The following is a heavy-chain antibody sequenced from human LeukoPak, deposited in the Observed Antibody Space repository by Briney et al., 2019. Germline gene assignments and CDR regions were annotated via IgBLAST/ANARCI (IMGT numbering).Heavy chain of an antibody. Sequence: QPGGSLRLSCVASGFTFSSYWMSCVRQAPGKGLEWVANIKQDGSEKYYVDSVKGRFTISRDNAKNSLYLQMNSLRVEDTAVYYCARDGQQLGFWGQGTLVIVSS. CDR2: IKQDGSEK. J-gene: IGHJ4*02. D-gene: IGHD6-13*01. V-gene: IGHV3-7*04. CDR1: GFTFSSYW. CDR3: ARDGQQLGF.